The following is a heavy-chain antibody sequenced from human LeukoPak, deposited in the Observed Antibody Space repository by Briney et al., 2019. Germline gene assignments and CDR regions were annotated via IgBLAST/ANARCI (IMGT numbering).Heavy chain of an antibody. J-gene: IGHJ6*03. V-gene: IGHV1-2*02. CDR1: GYTFTGYY. CDR2: INPNSGGT. D-gene: IGHD2-2*02. CDR3: ARVVPAAIAVNYYYYYMDV. Sequence: GALVKVSCKASGYTFTGYYMHWVRQAPGQGLEWMGWINPNSGGTNYAQKFQGRGTMTRDTSISTAYMELSRLRSDDTAVYYCARVVPAAIAVNYYYYYMDVWGKGTTVTVSS.